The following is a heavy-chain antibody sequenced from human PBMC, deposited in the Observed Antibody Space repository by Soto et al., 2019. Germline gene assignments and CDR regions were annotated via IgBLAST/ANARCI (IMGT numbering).Heavy chain of an antibody. V-gene: IGHV4-59*01. CDR2: FYGGST. J-gene: IGHJ5*02. Sequence: SETLSLTCTVSGASISSSYWTWIRQPPGKGLEWIGYFYGGSTNYNPSLKSRATISMAPSKNHFSLNLMSVTAADTAVYYCAGDSRSAEGWLDPWGQGILVTVSS. CDR3: AGDSRSAEGWLDP. CDR1: GASISSSY. D-gene: IGHD1-26*01.